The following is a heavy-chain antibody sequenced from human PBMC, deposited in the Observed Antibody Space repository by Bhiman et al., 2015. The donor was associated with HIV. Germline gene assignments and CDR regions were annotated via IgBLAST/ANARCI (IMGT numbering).Heavy chain of an antibody. CDR2: ISWNSGSI. Sequence: EVQLVESGGGLVQPGRSLRLSCAASGFTFDDYAMHWVRQAPGKGLEWVSGISWNSGSIGYADSVKGRFTISRDNAKNSLYLQMNSLRAEDTALYYCAKDINPGLQVGYYYGMDVWGQGP. J-gene: IGHJ6*02. CDR1: GFTFDDYA. D-gene: IGHD4-11*01. V-gene: IGHV3-9*01. CDR3: AKDINPGLQVGYYYGMDV.